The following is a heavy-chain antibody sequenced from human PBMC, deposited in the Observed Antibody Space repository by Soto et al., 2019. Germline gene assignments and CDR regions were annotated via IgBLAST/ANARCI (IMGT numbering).Heavy chain of an antibody. D-gene: IGHD2-8*02. J-gene: IGHJ4*02. CDR1: GGSFSGYY. Sequence: PSETLSLSCAASGGSFSGYYLTWIRQPPGTGLEWIGEINHSGSTNYNPSLKSRVTISVDTSKNQFSLKLTSVTAADTAVYYCARDKITGLFDYWGQGTLVTVS. CDR3: ARDKITGLFDY. V-gene: IGHV4-34*01. CDR2: INHSGST.